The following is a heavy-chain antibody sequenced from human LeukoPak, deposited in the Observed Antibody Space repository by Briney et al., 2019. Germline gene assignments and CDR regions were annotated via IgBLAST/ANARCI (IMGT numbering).Heavy chain of an antibody. CDR3: ARGGYSSSYQYYYMDV. V-gene: IGHV1-8*03. Sequence: ASVKVSCKASGYTFTSYDINWVRQATGQGLEWMGWMNPNSGNTGYAQKFQGRVTITGNTSISTAYMELSSLRSEDTAVYYCARGGYSSSYQYYYMDVWGKGTTVTVSS. CDR2: MNPNSGNT. CDR1: GYTFTSYD. J-gene: IGHJ6*03. D-gene: IGHD6-6*01.